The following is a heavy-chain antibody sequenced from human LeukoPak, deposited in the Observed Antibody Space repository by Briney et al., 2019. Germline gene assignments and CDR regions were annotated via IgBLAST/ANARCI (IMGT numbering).Heavy chain of an antibody. CDR3: ARDPPNYYYYGMDV. J-gene: IGHJ6*02. CDR1: GFTVSSKY. Sequence: GGSLRLSCAASGFTVSSKYMSWVRQAPGKGLEWVSVIYSGGSTYYADSVKGGFTIPRDNSKNTLYLQMNSLRAEDTAVYYCARDPPNYYYYGMDVWGQGTTVTVSS. CDR2: IYSGGST. V-gene: IGHV3-66*01.